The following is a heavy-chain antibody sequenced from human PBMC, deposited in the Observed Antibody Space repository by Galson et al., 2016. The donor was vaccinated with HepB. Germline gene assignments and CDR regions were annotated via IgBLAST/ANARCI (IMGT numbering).Heavy chain of an antibody. D-gene: IGHD3-3*02. V-gene: IGHV3-64D*06. CDR2: INNDGSNT. J-gene: IGHJ4*02. CDR3: VKDQGSVSRDFDY. CDR1: GFIFTTYA. Sequence: SLRLSCAASGFIFTTYAMHWVRQAPGKGLEYVSDINNDGSNTHYADSVKGRFTISRDNSKNTLYLQMSSLRGDDTAVYYCVKDQGSVSRDFDYWGQGTLVTVSS.